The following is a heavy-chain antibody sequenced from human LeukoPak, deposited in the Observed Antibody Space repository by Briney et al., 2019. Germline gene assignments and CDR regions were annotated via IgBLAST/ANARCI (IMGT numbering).Heavy chain of an antibody. D-gene: IGHD1-7*01. CDR3: AKSSAGITWFDP. CDR2: TRFDDSYK. V-gene: IGHV3-30*02. Sequence: GGSLRLSCAASGFTFSSYTMHWVRQAPGKGPEWVAFTRFDDSYKAYGNSVKGRFTISRDNSKNTLYLQMDSLRSDDTAVYYCAKSSAGITWFDPWGQGTLVIVSS. CDR1: GFTFSSYT. J-gene: IGHJ5*02.